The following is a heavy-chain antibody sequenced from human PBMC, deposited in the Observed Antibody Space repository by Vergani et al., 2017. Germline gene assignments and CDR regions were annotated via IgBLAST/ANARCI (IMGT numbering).Heavy chain of an antibody. CDR2: ISTSSSYI. J-gene: IGHJ4*02. CDR1: GFTFSTYA. Sequence: EVQLVESGGGLVKPGGSLRLSCAASGFTFSTYAMNWVRQAPGKGLEWVSSISTSSSYIYYADPVKGRFTISRDNAKNSLYLQMNNLRAEDTAVYYCARDTRGPEGADYWGQGTLVTVSS. V-gene: IGHV3-21*02. D-gene: IGHD1-14*01. CDR3: ARDTRGPEGADY.